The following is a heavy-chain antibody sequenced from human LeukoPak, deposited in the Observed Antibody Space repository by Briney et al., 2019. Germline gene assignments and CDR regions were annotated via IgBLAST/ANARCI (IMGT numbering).Heavy chain of an antibody. CDR1: GYTFTGYY. V-gene: IGHV1-2*06. J-gene: IGHJ4*02. CDR3: ARELDPHYFDY. D-gene: IGHD6-6*01. Sequence: RWASVKVSCKASGYTFTGYYMHWVRQAPGQGLEWMGRINPNSGGTNYAQKFQGRVTMTRDTSISTAYMELSRLRSDDTAVYYYARELDPHYFDYWGQGTLVTVSS. CDR2: INPNSGGT.